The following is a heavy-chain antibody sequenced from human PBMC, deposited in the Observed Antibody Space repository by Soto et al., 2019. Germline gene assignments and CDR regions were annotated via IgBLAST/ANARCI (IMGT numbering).Heavy chain of an antibody. CDR1: GFTFSNAW. CDR3: TTDDPINKN. Sequence: GSLRLSCAASGFTFSNAWMSGVRQAPGKGLEWVGRIKSKTDGGTRDYAAPVKGRFTMSRDDSNNMLYLQMSSLKTEDTAVYYCTTDDPINKNWGQGTLVTV. J-gene: IGHJ4*02. CDR2: IKSKTDGGTR. V-gene: IGHV3-15*01.